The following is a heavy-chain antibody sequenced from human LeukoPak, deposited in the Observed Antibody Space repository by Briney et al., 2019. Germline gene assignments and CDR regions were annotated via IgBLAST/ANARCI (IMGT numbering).Heavy chain of an antibody. J-gene: IGHJ4*02. CDR2: ISSSSSHI. CDR3: VRGGAGATIDDYFDY. V-gene: IGHV3-21*01. D-gene: IGHD6-25*01. CDR1: GFTSSSFS. Sequence: GGSLRLSCAASGFTSSSFSINWVRQAPGRGLEWVSSISSSSSHIYYADSVKGRFTISRDNAKNSLYLQMNSLGVEDTAVYYCVRGGAGATIDDYFDYWGQGTLVTVSS.